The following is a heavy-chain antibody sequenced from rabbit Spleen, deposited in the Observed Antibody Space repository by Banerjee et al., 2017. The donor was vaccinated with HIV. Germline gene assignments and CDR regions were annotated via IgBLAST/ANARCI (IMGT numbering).Heavy chain of an antibody. CDR1: RFSFSDRDV. CDR3: ARDYGDFDSPGGL. J-gene: IGHJ4*01. CDR2: INTATGKG. V-gene: IGHV1S47*01. Sequence: QEQLVESGGGLVQPEGSLTLTCKASRFSFSDRDVMCWVRQAPGKGLEWIACINTATGKGVYANWAKGRFTISSHNAQNTLYLQLNSLTAADTATYFCARDYGDFDSPGGLWGPGTLVTVS. D-gene: IGHD2-1*01.